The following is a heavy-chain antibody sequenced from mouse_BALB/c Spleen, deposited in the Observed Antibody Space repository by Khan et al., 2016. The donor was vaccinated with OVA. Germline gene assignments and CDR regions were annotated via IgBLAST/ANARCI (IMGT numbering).Heavy chain of an antibody. CDR2: INPSNGRT. CDR3: ARLYYSWLAD. J-gene: IGHJ3*01. V-gene: IGHV1S81*02. Sequence: QVQLQQSGAELVKPGASVKLSCKTSGYTFTIYWMHWVKQSPGQGLEWIGEINPSNGRTNYNEKFKSKATLTVDKSSTTAYIQLNRLTSEDSAVYYCARLYYSWLADWGQGTLVSVSA. D-gene: IGHD2-1*01. CDR1: GYTFTIYW.